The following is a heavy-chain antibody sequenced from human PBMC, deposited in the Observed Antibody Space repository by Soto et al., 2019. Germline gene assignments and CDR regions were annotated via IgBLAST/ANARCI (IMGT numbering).Heavy chain of an antibody. CDR2: MSHSGGT. Sequence: QVQLQQWGAGLLKPSETLSLTCAVYGGFVSSGTYYWSWIRQPPGKGLEWIGEMSHSGGTHFNPSLKRLVTISVDTSKNQFSRKMSSVTAADTALYYCARVERGTVTTVVDAFDIWGPGTMVTVSS. CDR3: ARVERGTVTTVVDAFDI. J-gene: IGHJ3*02. CDR1: GGFVSSGTYY. D-gene: IGHD1-1*01. V-gene: IGHV4-34*01.